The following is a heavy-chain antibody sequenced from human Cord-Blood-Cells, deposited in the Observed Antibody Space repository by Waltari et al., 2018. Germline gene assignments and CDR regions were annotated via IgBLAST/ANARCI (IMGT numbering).Heavy chain of an antibody. CDR1: GGTFSSYT. Sequence: QVQLVQSGAEVKKPGSSVKVSCKASGGTFSSYTISWVRLAPGQWHEWMRRIIPIHGIANSEQKFQGRVTITADKSASTDYMELSSLRSEDTAVYYCARDGGLGGDWYFDLWGRGTLVTVSS. V-gene: IGHV1-69*02. CDR3: ARDGGLGGDWYFDL. D-gene: IGHD2-21*01. J-gene: IGHJ2*01. CDR2: IIPIHGIA.